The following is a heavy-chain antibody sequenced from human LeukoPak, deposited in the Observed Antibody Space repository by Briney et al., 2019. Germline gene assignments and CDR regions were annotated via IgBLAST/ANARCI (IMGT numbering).Heavy chain of an antibody. CDR3: AKEIGWSGYRPCYFDS. Sequence: GGSLRLSCVVSGFHFGDVWMSWVRRAPGKGLEWVANIKQDGSEKYYVDSVKGRFTISRDSSLYLQMDRLRAEDTAVYYCAKEIGWSGYRPCYFDSWGQGTLVTVSS. CDR1: GFHFGDVW. J-gene: IGHJ4*02. V-gene: IGHV3-7*03. D-gene: IGHD3-3*01. CDR2: IKQDGSEK.